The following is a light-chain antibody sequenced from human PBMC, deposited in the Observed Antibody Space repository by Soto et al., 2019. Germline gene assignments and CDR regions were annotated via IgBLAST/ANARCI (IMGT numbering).Light chain of an antibody. V-gene: IGKV1-33*01. CDR2: DAS. J-gene: IGKJ4*01. CDR1: QDINSW. CDR3: QQYDILPIT. Sequence: DIQMTQSPSSVSASVGDRVTITCRASQDINSWLTWYQQKPGKAPKLLIHDASILQTGVPSRFSGSGSGTDFTFTITSLQPEDIATYYCQQYDILPITFGGGTKVDIK.